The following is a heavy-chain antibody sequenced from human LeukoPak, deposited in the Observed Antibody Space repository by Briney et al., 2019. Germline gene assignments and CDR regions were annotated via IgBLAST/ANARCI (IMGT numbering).Heavy chain of an antibody. D-gene: IGHD3-10*01. CDR1: GGSISSHY. CDR2: IYYSGST. J-gene: IGHJ4*02. V-gene: IGHV4-59*11. Sequence: SETLSLTCTDSGGSISSHYWSWIRQPPGKGLEWIGYIYYSGSTNYNPSLKSRVTISVDTSKNQFSLKLSSVTAADTAVYYCARLMVRGVIDYWGQGTLVTVSS. CDR3: ARLMVRGVIDY.